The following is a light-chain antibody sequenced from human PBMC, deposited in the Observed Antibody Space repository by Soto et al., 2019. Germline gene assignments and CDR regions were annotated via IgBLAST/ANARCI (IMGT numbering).Light chain of an antibody. CDR3: QQYNNWPPLT. CDR2: AAS. V-gene: IGKV3-15*01. CDR1: QSLSSN. Sequence: EIVMTQSPATLSVSPGERATLSCRASQSLSSNLAWYQQKPGQAPRLLIYAASTRATGIPPRFSGSGSATKFTLTISSLQSEDFAVYYCQQYNNWPPLTFGGGTKVEIK. J-gene: IGKJ4*01.